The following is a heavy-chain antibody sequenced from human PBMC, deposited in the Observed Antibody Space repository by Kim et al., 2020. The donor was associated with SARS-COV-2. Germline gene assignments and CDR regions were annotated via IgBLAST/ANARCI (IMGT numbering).Heavy chain of an antibody. CDR2: ISYSGSP. Sequence: SETLSLTCTVSGGSISSYYWSWIRQPPGKGLEWIGYISYSGSPNYNPSLKSRVTISVDMSKNQFSLNLSSVTAADTAMYYCARTPPRGFDFSSRDYYYYGMDVWGQGTTVTVSS. D-gene: IGHD3-3*01. V-gene: IGHV4-59*13. J-gene: IGHJ6*02. CDR3: ARTPPRGFDFSSRDYYYYGMDV. CDR1: GGSISSYY.